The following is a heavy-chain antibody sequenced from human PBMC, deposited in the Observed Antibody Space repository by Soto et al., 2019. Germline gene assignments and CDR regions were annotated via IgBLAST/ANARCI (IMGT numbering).Heavy chain of an antibody. D-gene: IGHD6-13*01. CDR1: GFTFSSYS. CDR2: ISSSSSTI. Sequence: VQLVESGGGLVQPGGALRLSCAASGFTFSSYSMNWVRQAPGKGLEWVSYISSSSSTIYYADSVKGRFTISRDNAKNSLYLQMNSLRAEDTAVYYCASASSSWNGARRFDYWGQGTRVTVSS. J-gene: IGHJ4*02. V-gene: IGHV3-48*01. CDR3: ASASSSWNGARRFDY.